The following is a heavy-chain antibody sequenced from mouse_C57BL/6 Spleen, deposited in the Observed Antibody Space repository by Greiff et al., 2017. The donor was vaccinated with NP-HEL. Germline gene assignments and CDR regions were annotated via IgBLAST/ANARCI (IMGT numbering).Heavy chain of an antibody. V-gene: IGHV10-1*01. CDR3: VRGGVYDYDDYAMDY. CDR1: GFSFNTYA. Sequence: EVQLVESGGGLVQPKGSLKLSCAASGFSFNTYAMNWVRQAPGKGLEWVARIRSKSNNYATYYADSVKDRFTISRDDSESMLYLQMNNLKTEDTAMYYCVRGGVYDYDDYAMDYWGQGTSVTVSS. D-gene: IGHD2-4*01. CDR2: IRSKSNNYAT. J-gene: IGHJ4*01.